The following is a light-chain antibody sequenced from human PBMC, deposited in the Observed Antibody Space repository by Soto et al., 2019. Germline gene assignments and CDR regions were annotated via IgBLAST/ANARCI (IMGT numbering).Light chain of an antibody. Sequence: QSVLTQPPSVSGAPGQRVTISCTGSSSNIGAGYDVHWYQHLPGTAPKLLIYGNSNRPSGVPDRFSGSKSGTSASLAITGLQAEDEADYYGQSYDSSLSGSKFGGGTKLTVL. V-gene: IGLV1-40*01. J-gene: IGLJ2*01. CDR2: GNS. CDR3: QSYDSSLSGSK. CDR1: SSNIGAGYD.